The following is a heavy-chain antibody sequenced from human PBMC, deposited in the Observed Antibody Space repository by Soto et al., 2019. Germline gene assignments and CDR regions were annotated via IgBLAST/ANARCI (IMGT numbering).Heavy chain of an antibody. J-gene: IGHJ5*02. CDR2: VYYSGST. Sequence: PSETLSLTCTVSGGSISSGDYYWSWIRQPPGKGLEWIGYVYYSGSTYYNPSLKSRVTVSVDTSKNQFSLRLSSVTAADTAVYYCARQLGVPGVGVDPWGQGTLVTVSS. CDR1: GGSISSGDYY. V-gene: IGHV4-30-4*01. CDR3: ARQLGVPGVGVDP. D-gene: IGHD3-3*01.